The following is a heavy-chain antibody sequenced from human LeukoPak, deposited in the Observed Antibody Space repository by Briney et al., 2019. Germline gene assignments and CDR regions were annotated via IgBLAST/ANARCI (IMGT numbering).Heavy chain of an antibody. V-gene: IGHV3-74*01. Sequence: GGSLRLSCAASGFTFSSYWMHWVRQAPGKGLVWVSRIKSDGSSTNYADSVKGRFTISRDNAKNTLYLQMSSLRAEDTAVYYCASTMVRGVPWGQGTLVTVSS. J-gene: IGHJ5*02. D-gene: IGHD3-10*01. CDR2: IKSDGSST. CDR1: GFTFSSYW. CDR3: ASTMVRGVP.